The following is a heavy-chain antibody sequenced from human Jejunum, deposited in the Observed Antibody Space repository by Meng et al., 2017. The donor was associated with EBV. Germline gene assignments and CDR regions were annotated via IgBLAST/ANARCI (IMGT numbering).Heavy chain of an antibody. CDR3: ARDTQEDYGSTTFDY. Sequence: QVQLEGSGGGLVKPGGSLRLSCAPSGFTFSDYYFSWIRQAPGKGLEWISYISTTGTTIYYADSVKGRFTISRDNAKSSLYLQMDSLRAEDTAIYYCARDTQEDYGSTTFDYWGQGTLVTVSS. V-gene: IGHV3-11*01. CDR1: GFTFSDYY. CDR2: ISTTGTTI. J-gene: IGHJ4*02. D-gene: IGHD4-17*01.